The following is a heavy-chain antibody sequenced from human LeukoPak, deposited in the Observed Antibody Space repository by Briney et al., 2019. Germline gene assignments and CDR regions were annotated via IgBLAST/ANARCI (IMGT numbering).Heavy chain of an antibody. CDR3: ARRRGNFWTDYYAFDY. Sequence: PSETLSLTCTVSGVSISSYYWSWIRQPPGKGLEWIAYIYYSGSTNYNPSLKSRVTISVDTSKNQFSLKLSSVTAADTAVYYCARRRGNFWTDYYAFDYWGLGTLVTVSS. D-gene: IGHD3/OR15-3a*01. J-gene: IGHJ4*02. CDR1: GVSISSYY. CDR2: IYYSGST. V-gene: IGHV4-59*08.